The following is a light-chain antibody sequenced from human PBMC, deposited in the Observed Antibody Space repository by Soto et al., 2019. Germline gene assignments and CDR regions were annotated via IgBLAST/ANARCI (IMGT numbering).Light chain of an antibody. J-gene: IGLJ3*02. Sequence: QSALTQPASVSGSPGQSITISCTGTSSDVGGYNYVSWYQQYPGKAPKVIIYEVSNRPSGVSNRFSGSKSGNTASLTVSGLQAEDDSDYYCSSYTSNNTWVFGGGTKLTVL. CDR3: SSYTSNNTWV. CDR2: EVS. V-gene: IGLV2-14*01. CDR1: SSDVGGYNY.